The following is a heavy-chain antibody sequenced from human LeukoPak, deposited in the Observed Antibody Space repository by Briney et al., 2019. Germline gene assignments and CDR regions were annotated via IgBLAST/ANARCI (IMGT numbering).Heavy chain of an antibody. CDR2: IKSDGGT. CDR3: AKDYFGSLEY. D-gene: IGHD2/OR15-2a*01. Sequence: HPGGSLRLSCAASGFAFSVSWMHWVRQAPGKGLVWVSVIKSDGGTAYADSVKGRFTNSRDNAKNTVYLQMNSLRDEDTAVYYCAKDYFGSLEYWGQGTLVTVSS. V-gene: IGHV3-74*03. J-gene: IGHJ4*02. CDR1: GFAFSVSW.